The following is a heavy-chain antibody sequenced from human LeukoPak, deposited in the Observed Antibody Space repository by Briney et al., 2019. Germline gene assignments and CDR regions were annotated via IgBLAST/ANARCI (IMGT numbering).Heavy chain of an antibody. CDR3: ARFRSQSSGYPEYYFDY. V-gene: IGHV1-18*01. CDR1: GYTFTSYG. J-gene: IGHJ4*02. D-gene: IGHD3-22*01. CDR2: ISAYNGNT. Sequence: ASVKVSCKASGYTFTSYGISWVRQAPGQGLEWMGWISAYNGNTNYAQKLQGRVTMTTDTSTSTAYMELRSLRSDDTAVYYCARFRSQSSGYPEYYFDYWGQGTLVTVSS.